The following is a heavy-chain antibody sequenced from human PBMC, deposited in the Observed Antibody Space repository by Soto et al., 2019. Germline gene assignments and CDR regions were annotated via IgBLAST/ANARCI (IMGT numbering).Heavy chain of an antibody. D-gene: IGHD2-15*01. CDR2: INPSNEIT. V-gene: IGHV1-2*02. CDR3: DKAVYYCARGGGYDSFDF. Sequence: GASVKVSCKTSGYTFSAYYVHWARRAPGRGFHWLGWINPSNEITTFSEFFQGRITMTRDTSTNTVHMELNQFSLSLSSMTAADKAVYYCARGGGYDSFDFWGQGIQVTVSS. J-gene: IGHJ4*02. CDR1: GYTFSAYY.